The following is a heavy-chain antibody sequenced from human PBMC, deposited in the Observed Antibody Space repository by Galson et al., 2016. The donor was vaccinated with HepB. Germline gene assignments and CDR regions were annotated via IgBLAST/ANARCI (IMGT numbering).Heavy chain of an antibody. CDR2: ISGGGDNR. Sequence: SLRLSCAASGFTFDNYGMAWVRQVPGRGLEWVSTISGGGDNRHYADSVRGRFTISRDNSKNTLYLEMNSLRGDDTAVYFCAKDAGPVTASPLFDHWGQGTLVTVSS. D-gene: IGHD2-21*02. V-gene: IGHV3-23*01. J-gene: IGHJ4*02. CDR3: AKDAGPVTASPLFDH. CDR1: GFTFDNYG.